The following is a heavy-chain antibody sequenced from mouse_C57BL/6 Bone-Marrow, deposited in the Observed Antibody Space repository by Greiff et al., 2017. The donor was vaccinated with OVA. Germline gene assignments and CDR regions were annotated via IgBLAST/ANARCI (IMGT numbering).Heavy chain of an antibody. J-gene: IGHJ1*03. CDR2: IHPNSGST. CDR1: GYTFTSYW. CDR3: ARLAGTDWYVDV. Sequence: VQLQQPGAELVKPGASVKLSCKASGYTFTSYWMHWVKQRPGQGLEWIGMIHPNSGSTNYNEKFKSKATLTVDKSSSTAYMQLSSLTSEDSAVYYCARLAGTDWYVDVWGTGTTVTVSS. D-gene: IGHD4-1*01. V-gene: IGHV1-64*01.